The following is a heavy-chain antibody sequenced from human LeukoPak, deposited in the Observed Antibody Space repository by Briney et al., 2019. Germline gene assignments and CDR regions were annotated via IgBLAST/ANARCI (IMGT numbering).Heavy chain of an antibody. D-gene: IGHD5-12*01. CDR2: INPSGGST. V-gene: IGHV1-46*01. CDR3: ATDLATIRKKDY. J-gene: IGHJ4*02. CDR1: GYTFTSYY. Sequence: ASVKVSCKASGYTFTSYYMHWVRQAPGQGLEWMGIINPSGGSTSYAQKFQGRVTMTRDTSTSTVYMELSSLRSEDTAVYYCATDLATIRKKDYWGQGTLVTVSS.